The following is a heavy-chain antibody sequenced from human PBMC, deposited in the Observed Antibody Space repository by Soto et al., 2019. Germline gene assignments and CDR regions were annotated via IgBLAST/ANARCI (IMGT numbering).Heavy chain of an antibody. J-gene: IGHJ6*02. V-gene: IGHV4-31*03. D-gene: IGHD2-2*01. CDR3: ARDRGDIVVVPAALVTGMDV. CDR2: IYYSGST. Sequence: SETLSLTCTVSGGSISSGGYYWSWIRRHPGKGLEWIGYIYYSGSTYYNPSLKSRVTISVDTSKNQFSLKLSSVTAADTAVYYCARDRGDIVVVPAALVTGMDVWGQGTTVTVSS. CDR1: GGSISSGGYY.